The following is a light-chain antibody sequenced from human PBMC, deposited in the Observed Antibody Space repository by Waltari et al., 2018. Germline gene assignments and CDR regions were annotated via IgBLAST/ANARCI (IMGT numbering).Light chain of an antibody. CDR3: SSYTTSSAPGV. CDR2: EVS. J-gene: IGLJ1*01. V-gene: IGLV2-14*01. Sequence: QSALTQPASVSGSPGQSITISCSGTDSDVGAYDFVSWYQQHPGQAPHLILYEVSNRPSGISNRFSASKSGNTASLTISGLQAEDEADYYCSSYTTSSAPGVFGTGTRVTVL. CDR1: DSDVGAYDF.